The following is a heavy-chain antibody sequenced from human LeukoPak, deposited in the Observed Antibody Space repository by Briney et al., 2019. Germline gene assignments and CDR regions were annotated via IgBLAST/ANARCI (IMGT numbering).Heavy chain of an antibody. Sequence: PGGSLRLSCAASGFTFSTYNMNWVRQAPGKGLEWIGEINHSGSTNYNPSLKSRVTISVDTSKNQFSLKLSSVTAADTAVYYCARVSALVEIYWGQGTLVTVSS. V-gene: IGHV4-34*01. D-gene: IGHD2-8*02. CDR1: GFTFSTYN. J-gene: IGHJ4*02. CDR3: ARVSALVEIY. CDR2: INHSGST.